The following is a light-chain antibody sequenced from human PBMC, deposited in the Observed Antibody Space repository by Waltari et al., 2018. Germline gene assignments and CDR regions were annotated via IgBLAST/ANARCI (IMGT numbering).Light chain of an antibody. CDR2: DVF. V-gene: IGLV2-8*01. CDR1: AFKY. Sequence: QSALTQPPSASGSEGQSVTISCSGAFKYVSWYQKHPGQAPKLLIYDVFKRPSGVTDRFSGSQSGDTATLTVSWVQFEDEAVYYCSSYAATNNLRNVFGTGTRLTVL. CDR3: SSYAATNNLRNV. J-gene: IGLJ1*01.